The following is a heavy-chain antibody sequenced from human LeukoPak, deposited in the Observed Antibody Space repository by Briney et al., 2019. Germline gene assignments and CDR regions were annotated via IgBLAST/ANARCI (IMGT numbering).Heavy chain of an antibody. J-gene: IGHJ4*02. D-gene: IGHD3-10*01. Sequence: GASVKVSCKASGGTFSSYAISWVRQAPGQGLEWMGRIIPILGIANYAQKFQGRVTITADKSTSTAHMELSSLRSEDTAVYYCARGGRGVTFDYWGQGTLVTVSS. CDR2: IIPILGIA. CDR1: GGTFSSYA. CDR3: ARGGRGVTFDY. V-gene: IGHV1-69*04.